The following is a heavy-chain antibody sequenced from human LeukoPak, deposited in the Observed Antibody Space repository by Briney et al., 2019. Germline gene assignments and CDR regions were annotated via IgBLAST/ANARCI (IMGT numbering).Heavy chain of an antibody. CDR3: ARPYSSGWYNWYFDL. Sequence: SETLSLTCTVSGGSISSFYWSWIRQPPGKGLEWLGNIYYSGSTNYNPSLKSRVTISVDTSKNQFSLKLSSVTAADTAVYYCARPYSSGWYNWYFDLWGRGTLVTVSS. V-gene: IGHV4-59*08. CDR1: GGSISSFY. D-gene: IGHD6-19*01. CDR2: IYYSGST. J-gene: IGHJ2*01.